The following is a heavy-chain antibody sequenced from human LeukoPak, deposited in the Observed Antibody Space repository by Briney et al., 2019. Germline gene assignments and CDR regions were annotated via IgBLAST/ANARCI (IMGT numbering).Heavy chain of an antibody. J-gene: IGHJ4*02. V-gene: IGHV3-23*01. D-gene: IGHD3-16*01. CDR3: ARRRYDWGGDFAN. Sequence: GGSLRLSCAASGFTFSSYAMGWVRQAPGKGLEWVSAIGGGGTLYYADSVKGRFSISRDISKNTLLLQMNSLRAEDTAVYYCARRRYDWGGDFANWGQGTLVTVSS. CDR2: IGGGGTL. CDR1: GFTFSSYA.